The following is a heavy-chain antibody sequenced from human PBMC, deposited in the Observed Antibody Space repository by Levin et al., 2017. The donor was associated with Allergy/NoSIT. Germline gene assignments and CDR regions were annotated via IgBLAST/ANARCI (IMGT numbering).Heavy chain of an antibody. D-gene: IGHD3-22*01. Sequence: ASVKVSCKASGYIFTNYGVSWVRQAPGEGPEWMGWISPNNGKTDYAQSLQGRVTMTTDTSTSTAYMELRSLSSDDTAVYYCARGEYYYDSGGYLFDSWGQGTLVTVSS. V-gene: IGHV1-18*01. J-gene: IGHJ4*02. CDR1: GYIFTNYG. CDR3: ARGEYYYDSGGYLFDS. CDR2: ISPNNGKT.